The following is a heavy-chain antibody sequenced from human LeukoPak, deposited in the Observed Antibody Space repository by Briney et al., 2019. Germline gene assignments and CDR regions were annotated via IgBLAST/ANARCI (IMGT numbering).Heavy chain of an antibody. V-gene: IGHV3-23*01. CDR1: GLAFSRYA. CDR2: FSDSGSST. CDR3: AKFSSDTNYYYGMDV. Sequence: GGPLRLSCAGAGLAFSRYAIGWFRRAPGKGLDGFSSFSDSGSSTYHAASVKGRFIISRDNSKHTLYLQLNCLRAEDTAVYYCAKFSSDTNYYYGMDVWGTGTTVTVYS. D-gene: IGHD6-6*01. J-gene: IGHJ6*04.